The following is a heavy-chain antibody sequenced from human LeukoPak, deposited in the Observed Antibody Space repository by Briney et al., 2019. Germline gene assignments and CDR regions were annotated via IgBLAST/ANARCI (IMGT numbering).Heavy chain of an antibody. CDR1: GGSFTSYD. D-gene: IGHD6-6*01. V-gene: IGHV4-4*07. Sequence: SETLSLSCTVSGGSFTSYDWTYIRQPAGKGLEWVARIHTSGSTNYNPSLKSRVTMSVDTSKNQFSLNLSSVTAADTAMYYCAREFSGTSIAARVFDSWGQGTLVTVSS. J-gene: IGHJ4*02. CDR3: AREFSGTSIAARVFDS. CDR2: IHTSGST.